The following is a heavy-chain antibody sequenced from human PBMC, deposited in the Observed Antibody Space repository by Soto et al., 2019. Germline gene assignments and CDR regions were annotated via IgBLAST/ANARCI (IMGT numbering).Heavy chain of an antibody. CDR3: ARDLEDCSSPSCYGYYYYYYMDV. J-gene: IGHJ6*03. D-gene: IGHD2-2*01. CDR1: GGTFSSYT. V-gene: IGHV1-69*04. Sequence: SVKVSCKASGGTFSSYTISWVRQAPGQGLEWMGRIIPILGIANYAQKFQGRVTITADKSTSTAYMELSSLRSEDTAVYYCARDLEDCSSPSCYGYYYYYYMDVWGKGTTVTVSS. CDR2: IIPILGIA.